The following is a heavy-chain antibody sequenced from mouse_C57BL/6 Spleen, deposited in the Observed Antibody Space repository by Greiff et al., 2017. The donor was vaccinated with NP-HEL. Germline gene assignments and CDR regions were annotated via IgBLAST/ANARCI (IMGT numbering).Heavy chain of an antibody. J-gene: IGHJ2*01. D-gene: IGHD1-1*02. CDR1: GFTFSDYY. V-gene: IGHV5-12*01. CDR3: ARRGGYYCDY. Sequence: EVMLVESGGGLVQPGGSLKPSCAASGFTFSDYYMYWVRQTPEKRLEWVAYISNGGGSTYYPDTVKGRFTISRDNAKNTRYLQRSRLKSEDTAMYYCARRGGYYCDYWGKGTTLTVSA. CDR2: ISNGGGST.